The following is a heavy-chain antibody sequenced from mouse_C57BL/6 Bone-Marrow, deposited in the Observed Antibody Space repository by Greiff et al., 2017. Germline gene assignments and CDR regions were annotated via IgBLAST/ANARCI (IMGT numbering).Heavy chain of an antibody. J-gene: IGHJ4*01. V-gene: IGHV1-81*01. Sequence: QVQLQQSGAELARPGASVKLSCKASGYTFTSYGISWVKQRTGQGLEWIGEIYPRSGNTYYNEKFTGKAPLTADKSSSTAYMELRSLTSEDSAVYFCARWGYCYYYAMDYWGQGTSVTVSS. D-gene: IGHD2-3*01. CDR2: IYPRSGNT. CDR3: ARWGYCYYYAMDY. CDR1: GYTFTSYG.